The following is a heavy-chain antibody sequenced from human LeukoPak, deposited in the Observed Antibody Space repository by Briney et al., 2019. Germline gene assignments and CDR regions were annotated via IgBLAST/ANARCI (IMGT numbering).Heavy chain of an antibody. D-gene: IGHD3-9*01. CDR2: INPNSGGT. CDR3: ARDLGTGAYYDILTGYYKTGPFDY. V-gene: IGHV1-2*02. J-gene: IGHJ4*02. CDR1: GYTFTGYY. Sequence: GASVKVSCKASGYTFTGYYMDWVRQAPGQGLEGMGWINPNSGGTNYAQKFQGRVSMTRDTSISTAYMELSRLRSDDTAVYYCARDLGTGAYYDILTGYYKTGPFDYWGQGTLVTVSS.